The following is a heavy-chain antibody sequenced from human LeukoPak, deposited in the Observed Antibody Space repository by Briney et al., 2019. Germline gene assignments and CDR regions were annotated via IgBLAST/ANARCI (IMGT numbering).Heavy chain of an antibody. CDR3: ARDPRGKDIVVVPAAPGMDY. CDR1: GYTFTNYY. CDR2: INPSGGNT. V-gene: IGHV1-46*01. D-gene: IGHD2-2*01. J-gene: IGHJ4*02. Sequence: ASVTVSCMASGYTFTNYYMHWVRQAPGQGREWMGIINPSGGNTSYAQKFQGRVTMTRDTSTSRVYMELSSLRSEDTAVYYCARDPRGKDIVVVPAAPGMDYWGQGTLVTVSS.